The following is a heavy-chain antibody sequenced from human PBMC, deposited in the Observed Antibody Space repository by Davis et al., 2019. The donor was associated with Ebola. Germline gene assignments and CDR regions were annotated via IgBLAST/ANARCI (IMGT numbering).Heavy chain of an antibody. D-gene: IGHD3-10*01. CDR3: ARDLGVRAVQGVDY. J-gene: IGHJ4*02. CDR1: GGSFSGYY. Sequence: SETLSLTCAVYGGSFSGYYWSWIRQPPGKGLEWIGEINHSGSTNYNPSLNSRVTISVDTSKNQLSLNLSSGTAADTAVYYCARDLGVRAVQGVDYWGQGTLVTVSS. V-gene: IGHV4-34*01. CDR2: INHSGST.